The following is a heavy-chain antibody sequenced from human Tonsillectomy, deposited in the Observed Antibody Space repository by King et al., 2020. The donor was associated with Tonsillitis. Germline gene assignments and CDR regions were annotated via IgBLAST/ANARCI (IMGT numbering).Heavy chain of an antibody. CDR3: AREEMAADAFDI. Sequence: QLVQSGGGLVKPGGSLRLSCAASGFTFSSYSMNWVRQAPGKGLEWVSSISSSSSYIYYADSVTSRFTISRDNAKNSLYLQMNSLRAEDTAVYYCAREEMAADAFDIWGQGTMVTVSS. CDR2: ISSSSSYI. V-gene: IGHV3-21*01. CDR1: GFTFSSYS. D-gene: IGHD5-24*01. J-gene: IGHJ3*02.